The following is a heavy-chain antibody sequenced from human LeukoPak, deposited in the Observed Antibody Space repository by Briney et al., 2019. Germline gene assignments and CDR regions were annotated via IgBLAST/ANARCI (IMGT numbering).Heavy chain of an antibody. CDR3: ARVSTGYYGDAFDI. V-gene: IGHV4-31*03. D-gene: IGHD3-9*01. Sequence: SETLSLTCTVSGGSISSGGYYWSWIRQHPGKGLEWIGYIYYSGSTYYNPSLKSRVTISVDTSKNQFSLKLSSVTAADTAVYYCARVSTGYYGDAFDIWGQGTMVTVSS. CDR1: GGSISSGGYY. J-gene: IGHJ3*02. CDR2: IYYSGST.